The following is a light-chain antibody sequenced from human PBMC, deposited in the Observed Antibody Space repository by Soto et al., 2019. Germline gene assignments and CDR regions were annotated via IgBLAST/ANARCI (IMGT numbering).Light chain of an antibody. Sequence: QSVLTQPPSASGNPGQRVTISRSGRSSNIGRNSVNWYQQLPGTAPHLLIYRNNQRPSGVPDRFSGSKSVTSASLTISGLQSDDEAYYYCAAWDDGRLGSVAFGGGTKLTVL. CDR3: AAWDDGRLGSVA. V-gene: IGLV1-44*01. CDR2: RNN. J-gene: IGLJ2*01. CDR1: SSNIGRNS.